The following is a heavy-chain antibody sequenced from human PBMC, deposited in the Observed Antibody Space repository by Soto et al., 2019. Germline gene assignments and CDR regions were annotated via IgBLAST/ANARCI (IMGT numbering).Heavy chain of an antibody. Sequence: QVPLVQSGAEVKKPGSSVKVSCKASGGTFSSYAISWVRQAPGQGLEWMGGIIPLFRTSNYAHKFQGRVTVTADESTSTVYLELRSLRSDDTAVYYRARVDGGNIDYWGQGTLVTISS. CDR2: IIPLFRTS. CDR1: GGTFSSYA. CDR3: ARVDGGNIDY. V-gene: IGHV1-69*01. D-gene: IGHD3-16*01. J-gene: IGHJ4*02.